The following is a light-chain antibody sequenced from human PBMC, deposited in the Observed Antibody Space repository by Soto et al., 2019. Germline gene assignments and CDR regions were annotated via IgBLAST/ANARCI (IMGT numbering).Light chain of an antibody. J-gene: IGKJ5*01. CDR1: QTISSW. CDR2: KAS. Sequence: DIQMTQSPSTLSGSVGDRVTITCRASQTISSWLAWYQQKPGKAPKLLIYKASTLKSGVPSRFSGSGSGTEFTLTISSLQPEDFATYYCHQANSFPITFGQGTRLEI. V-gene: IGKV1-5*03. CDR3: HQANSFPIT.